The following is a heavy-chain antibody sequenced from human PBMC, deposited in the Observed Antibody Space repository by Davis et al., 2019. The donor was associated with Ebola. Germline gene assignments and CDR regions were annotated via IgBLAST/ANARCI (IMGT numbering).Heavy chain of an antibody. CDR1: GYTFTNYG. D-gene: IGHD2-21*01. V-gene: IGHV1-18*01. CDR2: ISPYNGLT. CDR3: ARGGGSTYSGIDH. Sequence: ASVKVSCKASGYTFTNYGISWVRQAPGQGLEWVGWISPYNGLTNYVQKLQGRVTMTTDTSTSTAYMELRSLRSDDTAVHYCARGGGSTYSGIDHWGQGTLVTVSS. J-gene: IGHJ4*02.